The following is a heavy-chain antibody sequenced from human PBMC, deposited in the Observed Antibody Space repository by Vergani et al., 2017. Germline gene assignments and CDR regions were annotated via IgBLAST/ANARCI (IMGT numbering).Heavy chain of an antibody. J-gene: IGHJ4*02. Sequence: QVQLVQSGAEVKKPGSSVKVSCKASGYTFTSYAMNWVRQAPGQGLEWMGWINTNTGNPTYAQGFTGRFVFSLDTSVSTAYLQISSLKAEDTAVYYCARGGDDYVWGSYRSLSFDYWGQGTLVTVSS. CDR1: GYTFTSYA. CDR2: INTNTGNP. V-gene: IGHV7-4-1*02. D-gene: IGHD3-16*02. CDR3: ARGGDDYVWGSYRSLSFDY.